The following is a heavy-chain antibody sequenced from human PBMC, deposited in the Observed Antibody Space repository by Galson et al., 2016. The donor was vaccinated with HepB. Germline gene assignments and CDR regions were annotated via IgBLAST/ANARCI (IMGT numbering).Heavy chain of an antibody. CDR2: VYPGNSEI. CDR1: GSRFANYW. V-gene: IGHV5-51*01. Sequence: QSGAEVKKPGESLKISCKGSGSRFANYWIGWVRQMPGKGLEYMGIVYPGNSEIRYSPSFQGQVTISADKSITTVYLQWNSLKASDSAISYCARHECRGSDCFSAYDFWGQGTVVTVSS. D-gene: IGHD2-21*02. J-gene: IGHJ3*01. CDR3: ARHECRGSDCFSAYDF.